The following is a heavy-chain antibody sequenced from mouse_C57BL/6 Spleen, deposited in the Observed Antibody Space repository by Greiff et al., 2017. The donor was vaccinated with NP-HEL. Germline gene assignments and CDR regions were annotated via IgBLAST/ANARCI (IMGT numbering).Heavy chain of an antibody. V-gene: IGHV1-26*01. Sequence: EVQLQQSGPELVKPGASVKISCKASGYTFTDYYMNWVKQSHGKSLEWIGDINPNNGGTSYNQKFKGKATLTVDKSSSTAYMELRSLTSEDSAVYYCARCLGENYFDYWGQGTTLTVSS. J-gene: IGHJ2*01. CDR1: GYTFTDYY. CDR2: INPNNGGT. CDR3: ARCLGENYFDY.